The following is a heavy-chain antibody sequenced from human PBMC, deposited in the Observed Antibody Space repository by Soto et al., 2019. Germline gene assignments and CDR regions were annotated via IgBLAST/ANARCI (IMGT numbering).Heavy chain of an antibody. V-gene: IGHV1-69*13. CDR2: IIPIFGTA. J-gene: IGHJ5*01. Sequence: ASAKVSCKAAGGTFSSYAISWVRQAPGQGLEWMGGIIPIFGTANYAQKFQGRVTITADESTSTAYMELSSLRSEDTAVYYCARGYYVCSCYSPCNWFAFCGQRSLVLVSS. CDR3: ARGYYVCSCYSPCNWFAF. CDR1: GGTFSSYA. D-gene: IGHD3-22*01.